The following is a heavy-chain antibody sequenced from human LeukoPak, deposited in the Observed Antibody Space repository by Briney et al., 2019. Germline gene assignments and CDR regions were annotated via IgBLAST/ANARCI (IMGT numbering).Heavy chain of an antibody. V-gene: IGHV3-48*04. D-gene: IGHD4-17*01. CDR3: ARDRIPDYGDPYDAFDI. Sequence: QTGGSLRLSCAASGFTFSSYSMNWVRQAPGKGLEWVSYISTGSSTIYYADSVKGRFTISRDNAKNSLYLQMNSLRAEDTAVYYCARDRIPDYGDPYDAFDIWGQGTMVTVSS. CDR1: GFTFSSYS. J-gene: IGHJ3*02. CDR2: ISTGSSTI.